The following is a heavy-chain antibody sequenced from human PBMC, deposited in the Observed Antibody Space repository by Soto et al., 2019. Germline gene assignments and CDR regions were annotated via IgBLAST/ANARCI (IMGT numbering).Heavy chain of an antibody. CDR2: INAGNGNT. J-gene: IGHJ6*02. D-gene: IGHD2-2*01. CDR3: AREISTSYYYYGMDV. Sequence: QVQLVQSGAEEKKPGASVKVSCKASGYTFTSYAMPWVRQAPGQRREWMGWINAGNGNTKYSQKFQGRVTITRDTSASTAYMELSSLRSEDTAVYYCAREISTSYYYYGMDVWGQGTTVTVSS. CDR1: GYTFTSYA. V-gene: IGHV1-3*05.